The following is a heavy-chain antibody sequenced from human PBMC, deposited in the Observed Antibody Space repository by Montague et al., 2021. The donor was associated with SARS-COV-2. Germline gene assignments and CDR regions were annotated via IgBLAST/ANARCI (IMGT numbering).Heavy chain of an antibody. J-gene: IGHJ4*02. CDR2: IYHTGST. Sequence: SETLSLTCVVSGDSITGSDNWWSWVRQHPGKGLEWIGEIYHTGSTNFNPSLTSRVTISIDESKNQFSLKLRSVTAADTAIYYCAANGYYSLDFWGQGTLVTVFS. CDR1: GDSITGSDNW. D-gene: IGHD3-22*01. V-gene: IGHV4-4*02. CDR3: AANGYYSLDF.